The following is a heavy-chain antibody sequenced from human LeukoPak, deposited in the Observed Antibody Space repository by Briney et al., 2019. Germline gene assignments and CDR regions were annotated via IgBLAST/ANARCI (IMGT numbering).Heavy chain of an antibody. CDR1: GGSITGSSFY. V-gene: IGHV4-39*07. Sequence: SETLSLTCSVSGGSITGSSFYWSWVRQAPGKGLEWIGIIYHIGKTFYNPSLKSRVAMSVDTSQNHFSLSLSSVTAADTAVYYCARDRGTVVVVVDDSPGDNWFDPWGQGTLVTVSS. CDR2: IYHIGKT. J-gene: IGHJ5*02. D-gene: IGHD2-15*01. CDR3: ARDRGTVVVVVDDSPGDNWFDP.